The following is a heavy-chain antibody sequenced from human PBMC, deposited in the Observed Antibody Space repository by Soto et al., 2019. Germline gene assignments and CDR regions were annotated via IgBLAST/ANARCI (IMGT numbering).Heavy chain of an antibody. CDR3: AGGRTYYDILTGYFY. CDR2: SYYTGSS. J-gene: IGHJ4*02. D-gene: IGHD3-9*01. V-gene: IGHV4-31*02. CDR1: GGSISSGGYY. Sequence: SETLSLTCTVSGGSISSGGYYWSWIRQHPGKGLEWVGYSYYTGSSYYNPSLKSRVTISVDASKNQFSLKLSSVTAADTAVYYCAGGRTYYDILTGYFYWGQGTLVTVSS.